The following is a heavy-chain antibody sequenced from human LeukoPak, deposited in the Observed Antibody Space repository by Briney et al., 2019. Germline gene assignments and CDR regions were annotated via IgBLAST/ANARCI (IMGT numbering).Heavy chain of an antibody. J-gene: IGHJ4*02. Sequence: KPSETLSLTCAVYGGSFSGHYWSWIRQPPGQGLEWIGEINHSGSTNYNPSLKSRVTISVDTSKNQFSLKLSSVTAADTAVYYCARGEEYYGSGSYYNRGFDYWGQGTLVTVSS. CDR1: GGSFSGHY. V-gene: IGHV4-34*01. CDR2: INHSGST. CDR3: ARGEEYYGSGSYYNRGFDY. D-gene: IGHD3-10*01.